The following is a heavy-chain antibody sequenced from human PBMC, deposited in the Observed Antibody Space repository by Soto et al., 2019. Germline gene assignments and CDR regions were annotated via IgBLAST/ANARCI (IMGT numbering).Heavy chain of an antibody. Sequence: GGSLRLSCAASGFTFSRFWMSWVRQAPGKGLEWVANIKQDGSEKYYVDSVKGRFTISRDNAKNSLYLQMNSLRAEDTAVYYCARRYYDFWSTPPSWFDPWGQGTLVTVSS. D-gene: IGHD3-3*01. CDR2: IKQDGSEK. CDR1: GFTFSRFW. V-gene: IGHV3-7*01. J-gene: IGHJ5*02. CDR3: ARRYYDFWSTPPSWFDP.